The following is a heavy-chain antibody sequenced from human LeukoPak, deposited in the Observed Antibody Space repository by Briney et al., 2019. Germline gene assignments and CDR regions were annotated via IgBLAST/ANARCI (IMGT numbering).Heavy chain of an antibody. CDR3: ARGVTTVVPPSYYYYYMDV. CDR1: AYTFTSYY. V-gene: IGHV1-46*01. J-gene: IGHJ6*03. D-gene: IGHD4-23*01. Sequence: ASVKVFCTASAYTFTSYYMHWVLHAPGQGLKWMRIINRSGVSTSDAQKCEGRVIMTRAMSTSTVYMELSSLRSEDPAVYYCARGVTTVVPPSYYYYYMDVWGKGTTVTVSS. CDR2: INRSGVST.